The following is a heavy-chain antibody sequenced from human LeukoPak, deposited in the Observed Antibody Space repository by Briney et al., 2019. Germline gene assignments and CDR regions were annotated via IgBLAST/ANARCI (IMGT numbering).Heavy chain of an antibody. CDR1: GGSISSYY. CDR3: ARVGWARYYGSGSYNFWFDP. Sequence: ASETLSLTCTVSGGSISSYYWSWIRQPPGKGLEWIGYIYYSGSTNYNPSLKSRVTISVDTSKNQFSLKLSSVTAADTAVYYCARVGWARYYGSGSYNFWFDPWGQGTLVTVSS. J-gene: IGHJ5*02. V-gene: IGHV4-59*01. D-gene: IGHD3-10*01. CDR2: IYYSGST.